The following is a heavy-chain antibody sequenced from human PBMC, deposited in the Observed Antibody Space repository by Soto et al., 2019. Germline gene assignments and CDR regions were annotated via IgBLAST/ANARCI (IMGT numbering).Heavy chain of an antibody. CDR3: AVSRPITNWNLQRYWFDP. Sequence: QLQLQESGPGLVKPSETLSLTCTVSGGSISSSSYYWGWIRQPPGKGLEWIGSIYYSGSTYYNPSLKSRVTISVDTSKNQFSLKLSSVTAADTAVYYCAVSRPITNWNLQRYWFDPWGQGTLVTVSS. J-gene: IGHJ5*02. CDR2: IYYSGST. CDR1: GGSISSSSYY. D-gene: IGHD1-20*01. V-gene: IGHV4-39*01.